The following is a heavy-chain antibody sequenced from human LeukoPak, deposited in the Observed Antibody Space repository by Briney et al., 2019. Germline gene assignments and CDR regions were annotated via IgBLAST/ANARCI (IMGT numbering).Heavy chain of an antibody. CDR2: IYYSGST. V-gene: IGHV4-39*01. CDR1: GGSISSGGCY. J-gene: IGHJ4*02. Sequence: SETLSLTCTVSGGSISSGGCYWDWIRQPPGTGLEWIGSIYYSGSTYYNPSLRSRVTMSVDTSKSQFSLKLTSVTAADTAVYYCVRHYTSAMAYFDYWGQGTLVTVSS. D-gene: IGHD6-25*01. CDR3: VRHYTSAMAYFDY.